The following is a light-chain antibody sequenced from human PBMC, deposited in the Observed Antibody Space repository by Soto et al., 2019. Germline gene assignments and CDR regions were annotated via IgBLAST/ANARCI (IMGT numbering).Light chain of an antibody. V-gene: IGLV2-8*01. CDR2: EVS. CDR1: SSDVGGYNY. Sequence: QSVLTQPPSASGSPGQSVTISCSGTSSDVGGYNYVSWYQQHPGKVPRLIIYEVSQRPSGVPDRFSGSKSGNTASLTVSELRTEDEADYYCSSYAGNNNLLFGGGTQLTVL. J-gene: IGLJ3*02. CDR3: SSYAGNNNLL.